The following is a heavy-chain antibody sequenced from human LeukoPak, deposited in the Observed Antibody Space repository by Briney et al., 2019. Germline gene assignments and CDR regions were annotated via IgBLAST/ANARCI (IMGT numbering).Heavy chain of an antibody. V-gene: IGHV4-59*08. CDR2: IYYSGNT. D-gene: IGHD1-26*01. CDR1: GDSISGYY. Sequence: SETLSLTCTVSGDSISGYYWSWIRQPPGKGLEWIGYIYYSGNTNYNPSLKSRVTISVDTSKNQFSLKLSFVTAADTAVYFCARAAATTTNGFGYWGQGTLVTVSS. CDR3: ARAAATTTNGFGY. J-gene: IGHJ4*02.